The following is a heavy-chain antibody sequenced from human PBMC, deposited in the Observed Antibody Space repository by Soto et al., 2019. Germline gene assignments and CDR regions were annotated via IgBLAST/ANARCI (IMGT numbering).Heavy chain of an antibody. J-gene: IGHJ5*01. CDR3: ARGRYCLTGRCFPNWFDS. D-gene: IGHD7-27*01. Sequence: TLSLTCSVSGDSISNLDYFWAWIRQPPGQALEYIGYIYKSATTYYNPSFESRVAISVDTSKSQFSLNVTSVTAADTAVYFCARGRYCLTGRCFPNWFDSWGQGDLVT. CDR2: IYKSATT. CDR1: GDSISNLDYF. V-gene: IGHV4-30-4*01.